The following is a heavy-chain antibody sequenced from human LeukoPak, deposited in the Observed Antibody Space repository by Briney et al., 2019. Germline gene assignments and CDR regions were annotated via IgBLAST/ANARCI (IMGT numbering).Heavy chain of an antibody. D-gene: IGHD3-10*01. J-gene: IGHJ4*02. CDR2: IYYSGNT. Sequence: SETLSLTCTVSGGFISSGAYYWSWIRQPPGKGLEWIGYIYYSGNTYYNTSLKSRVTISVDTSKNQFSLKLRSVTAADTAVYYCARAAGWFGETYDDWGQGTLVTVSS. V-gene: IGHV4-30-4*02. CDR3: ARAAGWFGETYDD. CDR1: GGFISSGAYY.